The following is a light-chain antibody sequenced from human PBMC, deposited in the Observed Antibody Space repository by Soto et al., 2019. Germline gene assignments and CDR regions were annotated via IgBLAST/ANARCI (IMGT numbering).Light chain of an antibody. CDR3: QQYNDYSWT. V-gene: IGKV1-5*03. CDR2: KAS. Sequence: IKRTQSPSSLSTSVGDRVTITCRASQTIPYYVNWYQQKPGEAPRLLIYKASTLPIAVPYRFSGSGSGTAITLTISSLQTDEVSMYYCQQYNDYSWTFGQGTKV. CDR1: QTIPYY. J-gene: IGKJ1*01.